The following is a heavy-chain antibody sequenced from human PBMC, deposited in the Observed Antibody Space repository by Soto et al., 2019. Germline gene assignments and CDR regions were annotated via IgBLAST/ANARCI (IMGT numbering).Heavy chain of an antibody. CDR3: ARVVGYYDSSGYYSD. J-gene: IGHJ4*02. CDR1: GVSISSYY. CDR2: IYYSGST. Sequence: SETLSLTCTVSGVSISSYYWSCIRQPPGKGLEWIGYIYYSGSTNYNPSLKSRVTISVDTAKNQFSLKLSSVTAADTAVYYCARVVGYYDSSGYYSDWGQGTLVTVSS. V-gene: IGHV4-59*01. D-gene: IGHD3-22*01.